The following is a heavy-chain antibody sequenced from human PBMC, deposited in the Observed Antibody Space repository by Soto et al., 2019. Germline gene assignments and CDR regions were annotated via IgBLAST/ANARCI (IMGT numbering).Heavy chain of an antibody. CDR2: ISSSSRCR. D-gene: IGHD3-9*01. J-gene: IGHJ4*02. CDR3: ARVAFESSFDY. CDR1: GFPFRDYY. Sequence: GSLRPSWSASGFPFRDYYMSWVRDALGKGLEWVSYISSSSRCRVYAGPVKGRFTISRDNAKNSLYLQMNSLRAEFTAVYYGARVAFESSFDYWGQGTLVTGSS. V-gene: IGHV3-11*06.